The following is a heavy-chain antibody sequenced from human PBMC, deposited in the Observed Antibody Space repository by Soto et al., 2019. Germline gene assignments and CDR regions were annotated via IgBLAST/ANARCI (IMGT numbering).Heavy chain of an antibody. CDR2: ISYDGSIT. CDR1: GLTFINYN. Sequence: QVQLVESGGGVVQPGRSLRLSCAASGLTFINYNMHWVRQAPGKGLEWVAVISYDGSITKYADSVKGRFTISRDNSKNTLFLQMNGLSAEDTDMYYCARDPESRRGPIDGFCYWGQGILVIVSS. J-gene: IGHJ4*01. D-gene: IGHD3-10*01. V-gene: IGHV3-30*04. CDR3: ARDPESRRGPIDGFCY.